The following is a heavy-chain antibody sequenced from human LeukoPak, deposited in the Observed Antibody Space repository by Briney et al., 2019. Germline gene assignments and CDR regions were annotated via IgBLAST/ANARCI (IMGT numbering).Heavy chain of an antibody. J-gene: IGHJ5*02. CDR1: GYTFTDYY. CDR3: ARGPTGGGRNWFGP. CDR2: INPNSGGT. D-gene: IGHD1-1*01. Sequence: ASVNVSCRASGYTFTDYYMHGVRQAPGQGLEWMGWINPNSGGTNYAQKFQGRVTMTRDTSISTAYMELSRLRSDDTAVYYCARGPTGGGRNWFGPWGQGTLVTVSS. V-gene: IGHV1-2*02.